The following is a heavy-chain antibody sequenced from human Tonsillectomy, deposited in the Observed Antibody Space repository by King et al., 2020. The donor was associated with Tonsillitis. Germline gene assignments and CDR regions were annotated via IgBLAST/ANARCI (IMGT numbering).Heavy chain of an antibody. CDR1: GFTFSNYG. D-gene: IGHD3-22*01. J-gene: IGHJ4*02. V-gene: IGHV3-30*18. CDR3: AKEGYDSSGYYLGAH. Sequence: QLVQSGGGVVQPGRSLRLSCAASGFTFSNYGMHWVRQAPGKGLEWVAVISYDGSNKYYADSVRGRFTISRDNSKNTLYLQMNSLRAEDSAVYYCAKEGYDSSGYYLGAHWGQGTLVTVSS. CDR2: ISYDGSNK.